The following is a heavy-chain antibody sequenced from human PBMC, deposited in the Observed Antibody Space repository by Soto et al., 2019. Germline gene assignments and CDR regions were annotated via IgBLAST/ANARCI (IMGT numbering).Heavy chain of an antibody. CDR2: IKQDGSEK. J-gene: IGHJ4*02. CDR3: ARFQVWFGAKLPYVY. V-gene: IGHV3-7*01. Sequence: GGSLRLSCAASGFTFSSYWMSWVRQAPGKGLEWVANIKQDGSEKYYVDSVKGRFTISRDNAKNSLYLQMNSLRAEDTAVYYCARFQVWFGAKLPYVYWGQGTLVTVSS. CDR1: GFTFSSYW. D-gene: IGHD3-10*01.